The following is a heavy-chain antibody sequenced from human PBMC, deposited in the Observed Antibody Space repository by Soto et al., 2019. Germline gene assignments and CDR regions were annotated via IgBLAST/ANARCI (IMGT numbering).Heavy chain of an antibody. V-gene: IGHV3-23*01. CDR3: AKDALTNDDGEPIYFDY. CDR2: ISGSGVAT. J-gene: IGHJ4*02. D-gene: IGHD2-8*01. CDR1: GFTFGNSA. Sequence: EVQLLESGGRLLQPGGSLRLSCAGSGFTFGNSAMSWVRQAPGGGLEWISSISGSGVATFYAVSVEGRFTISRDNARNTLHLQMTSLRAEDTAVYFCAKDALTNDDGEPIYFDYWGQGTLVTVSS.